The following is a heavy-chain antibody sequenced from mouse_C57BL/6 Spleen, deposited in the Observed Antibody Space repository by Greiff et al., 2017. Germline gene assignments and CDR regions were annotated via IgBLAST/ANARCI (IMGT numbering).Heavy chain of an antibody. CDR1: GYTFTSYW. V-gene: IGHV1-64*01. J-gene: IGHJ4*01. Sequence: VQLQQSGAELVKPGASVKLSCKASGYTFTSYWMHWVKQRPGQGLEWIGMIHPNSGSTNYNEKLKSKATLTVDKSSSTAYMQLSSLTSEDSAVYYCAREGIGDYYAMDYWGQGTSVTVSS. CDR2: IHPNSGST. CDR3: AREGIGDYYAMDY.